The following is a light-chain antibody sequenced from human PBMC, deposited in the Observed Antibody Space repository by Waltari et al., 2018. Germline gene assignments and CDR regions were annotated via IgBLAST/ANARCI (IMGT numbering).Light chain of an antibody. J-gene: IGLJ3*02. V-gene: IGLV1-47*01. Sequence: QSVLTQPPSASGTPGQSVTISCSGGPSNIRPTYAFWLQQPPGTAPKVLTYMNSARPSGVPDRFSGSTAGTSASLAISGLRSEDEADYYCAAWDASLHAWLFGGGTKLTVL. CDR1: PSNIRPTY. CDR3: AAWDASLHAWL. CDR2: MNS.